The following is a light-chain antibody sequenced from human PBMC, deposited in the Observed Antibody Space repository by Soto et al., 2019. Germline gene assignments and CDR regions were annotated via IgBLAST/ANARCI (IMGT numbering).Light chain of an antibody. V-gene: IGLV2-14*01. J-gene: IGLJ1*01. CDR2: DVS. CDR1: SSDVGGYNY. CDR3: SSYTSSRTYV. Sequence: QSALTQPASVSGSPGQSITISCTGTSSDVGGYNYVSWYQQHPGKAPKLMIYDVSDRPSGVSNRFSGSKSGNTPSLTISGLQSEDEADYYCSSYTSSRTYVFGTGTKLTVL.